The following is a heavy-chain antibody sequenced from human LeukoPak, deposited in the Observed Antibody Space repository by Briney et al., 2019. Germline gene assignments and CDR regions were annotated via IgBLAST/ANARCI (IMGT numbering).Heavy chain of an antibody. J-gene: IGHJ5*02. D-gene: IGHD6-13*01. CDR2: IYSDGRT. V-gene: IGHV3-53*05. CDR1: GFTVSNKY. CDR3: AKDSRTYFKWLDP. Sequence: GGSLRLSCAASGFTVSNKYMTWVRQAPGKGLEWVSLIYSDGRTYYADSVKGRCTISRDNSKNTLYLQMNSLRPEDTAVYYCAKDSRTYFKWLDPWGQGTLVTVSS.